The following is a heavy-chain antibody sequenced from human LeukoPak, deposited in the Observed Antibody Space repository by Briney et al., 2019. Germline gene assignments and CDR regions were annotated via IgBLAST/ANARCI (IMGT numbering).Heavy chain of an antibody. D-gene: IGHD6-6*01. CDR1: GGTFSSYA. CDR3: ARVYSSSSGLEYYFDY. V-gene: IGHV1-69*05. CDR2: IIPIFGTA. Sequence: ASVKVSCKASGGTFSSYAISWVRQAPGQGLEWMGGIIPIFGTANYAQKFEGRVTITTDESTSTAYMELSSLRSEDTAVYYCARVYSSSSGLEYYFDYWGQGTLVTVSS. J-gene: IGHJ4*02.